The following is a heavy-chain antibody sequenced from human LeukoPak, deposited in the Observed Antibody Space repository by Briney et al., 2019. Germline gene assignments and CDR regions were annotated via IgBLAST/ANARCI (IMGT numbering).Heavy chain of an antibody. CDR2: ISAYNGNT. D-gene: IGHD3-16*01. V-gene: IGHV1-18*04. CDR1: GYTFTGYY. CDR3: ARLGGSDYYMDV. Sequence: ASVKVSCKASGYTFTGYYMHWVRQAPGQGLEWMGWISAYNGNTNYAQKLQGRVTMTTDTSTSTAYMELRSLRSDDTAVYYCARLGGSDYYMDVWGKGTTVTVSS. J-gene: IGHJ6*03.